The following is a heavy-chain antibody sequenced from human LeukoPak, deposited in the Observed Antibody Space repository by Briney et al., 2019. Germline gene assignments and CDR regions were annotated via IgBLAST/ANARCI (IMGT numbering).Heavy chain of an antibody. V-gene: IGHV3-74*01. J-gene: IGHJ6*03. Sequence: GGSLRLSCAASGFTFSDYWMHWVREAPGRGLVWVSCISFDGSTTYADSVKGRFTISRDNAENSLYLQMNSLRAEDTAVYYCAREQIITIFGVGRAGYMDVWGKGTTVTVSS. CDR3: AREQIITIFGVGRAGYMDV. CDR1: GFTFSDYW. D-gene: IGHD3-3*01. CDR2: ISFDGST.